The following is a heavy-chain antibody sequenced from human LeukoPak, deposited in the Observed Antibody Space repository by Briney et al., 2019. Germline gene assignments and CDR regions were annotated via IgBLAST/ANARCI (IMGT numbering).Heavy chain of an antibody. CDR2: IKQDGSEK. J-gene: IGHJ4*02. Sequence: GGSLRLSCAASGFTFSSYWMSWVRQAPGKGLEWVANIKQDGSEKYYVDSVKGRFTISRDNAKNSLYLRMNSLRAEDTAVYYCATEEYYYDSSGSYWGQGTLVTVSS. D-gene: IGHD3-22*01. CDR3: ATEEYYYDSSGSY. V-gene: IGHV3-7*01. CDR1: GFTFSSYW.